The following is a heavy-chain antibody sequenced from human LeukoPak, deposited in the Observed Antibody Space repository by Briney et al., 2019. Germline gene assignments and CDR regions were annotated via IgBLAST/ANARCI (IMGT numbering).Heavy chain of an antibody. V-gene: IGHV4-4*07. D-gene: IGHD3-9*01. CDR2: VYTSGIT. CDR1: GGFINSYY. Sequence: SETLSLTCTVSGGFINSYYWSWIRQPAGKGLEWIGRVYTSGITNYNPSLKSRITMSVDTSKNQFSLKLTSVTAADTAVYYRARHNGFDRGYYYYMDVWGKGTTVTVSS. CDR3: ARHNGFDRGYYYYMDV. J-gene: IGHJ6*03.